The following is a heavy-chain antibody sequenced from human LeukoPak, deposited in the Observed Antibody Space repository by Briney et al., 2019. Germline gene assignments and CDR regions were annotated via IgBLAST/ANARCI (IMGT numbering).Heavy chain of an antibody. CDR3: ARDRSYGGNSRLPDF. V-gene: IGHV3-30*01. D-gene: IGHD4-23*01. J-gene: IGHJ4*02. CDR2: ISYDGTNK. Sequence: GGSLRLSCAASGFTFSNYAMHWVRQAPGKGLEWVTVISYDGTNKYYADSVNGRFTISRDNSKNTLHLQMDSLRAEDTAVYYCARDRSYGGNSRLPDFWGQGTLVTVSS. CDR1: GFTFSNYA.